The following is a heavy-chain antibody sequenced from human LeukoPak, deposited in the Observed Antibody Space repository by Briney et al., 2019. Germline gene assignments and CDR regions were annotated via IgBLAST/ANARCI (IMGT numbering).Heavy chain of an antibody. D-gene: IGHD6-13*01. Sequence: ASVKVSCKASGYTFTNYAMNWVRQAPGQGLEWMGGIIPIFGTPNYAQKFQGRVTITADESTSSAYMELSSLRSEDTAVYYCATAARYSSSWPNNWFDPWGQGTLVTVSS. V-gene: IGHV1-69*13. CDR1: GYTFTNYA. CDR3: ATAARYSSSWPNNWFDP. CDR2: IIPIFGTP. J-gene: IGHJ5*02.